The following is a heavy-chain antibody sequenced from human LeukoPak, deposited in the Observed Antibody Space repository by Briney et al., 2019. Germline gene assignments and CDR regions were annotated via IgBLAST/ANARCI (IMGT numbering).Heavy chain of an antibody. V-gene: IGHV4-31*03. CDR2: IYYSGST. J-gene: IGHJ4*02. CDR1: GGSISSGGYY. D-gene: IGHD3-10*01. Sequence: SETLSLTCTVSGGSISSGGYYWSWIRQHPGKGLEWIGYIYYSGSTYYNPSLKSRVTISVDTSKNQFSLKLSSVTAADTAVYYCARSISTYYGSGYIDYWGQGTLVTVSS. CDR3: ARSISTYYGSGYIDY.